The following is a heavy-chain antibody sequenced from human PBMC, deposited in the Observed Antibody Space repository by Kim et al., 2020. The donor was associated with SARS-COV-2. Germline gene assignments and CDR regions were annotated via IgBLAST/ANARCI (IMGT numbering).Heavy chain of an antibody. V-gene: IGHV4-31*03. CDR1: GGSISSGGYY. D-gene: IGHD2-2*01. CDR2: IYYSGST. J-gene: IGHJ4*02. Sequence: SETLSLTCTVSGGSISSGGYYWSWIRQHPGKGLEWIGYIYYSGSTYYNPSLKSRVTISVDTSKNQFSLKLSSVTAADTAVYYCACVVPAAMRFDYWGQGTLVTVSS. CDR3: ACVVPAAMRFDY.